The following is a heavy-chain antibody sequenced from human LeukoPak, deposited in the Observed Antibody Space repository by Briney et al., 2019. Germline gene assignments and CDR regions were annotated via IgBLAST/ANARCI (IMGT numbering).Heavy chain of an antibody. J-gene: IGHJ5*02. CDR2: ISGSGGST. CDR1: GSTFSSYA. D-gene: IGHD4-11*01. Sequence: PGGSLRLSCAASGSTFSSYAMSWVRQAPGKGLEWVSAISGSGGSTYYADSVKGRFAISRDNSKNTLYLQMNSLRAEDTAVYYCGRLHPTDNWFDPWGQGTLVTVSS. CDR3: GRLHPTDNWFDP. V-gene: IGHV3-23*01.